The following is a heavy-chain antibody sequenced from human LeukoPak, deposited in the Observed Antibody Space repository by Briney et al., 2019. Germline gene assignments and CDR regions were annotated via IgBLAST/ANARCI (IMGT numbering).Heavy chain of an antibody. D-gene: IGHD3-10*01. CDR3: ARSLWFGELLRALLGY. CDR1: GYTFTSYY. J-gene: IGHJ4*02. Sequence: GASVKVSCKASGYTFTSYYMHWVRQAPGQGLEWMGIINPSGGSTSYAQKFQGRVTMTRDTPTSTVYMELSSLRSEDTAVYYCARSLWFGELLRALLGYWGQGTLVTVSS. V-gene: IGHV1-46*01. CDR2: INPSGGST.